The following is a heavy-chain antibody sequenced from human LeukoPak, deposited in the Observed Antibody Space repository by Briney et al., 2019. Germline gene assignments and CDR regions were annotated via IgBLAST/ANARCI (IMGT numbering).Heavy chain of an antibody. V-gene: IGHV3-33*01. CDR3: ARTGDTERFDY. J-gene: IGHJ4*02. D-gene: IGHD5-18*01. Sequence: GGSLRLSCAASGFTFSNYGMHWVRQAPGKGLEWVALIRYDGSKKDYADSVKGRFTISRDNYKNTLHLQMNSLRAEDTAVYYCARTGDTERFDYWGQGTLVTVSS. CDR1: GFTFSNYG. CDR2: IRYDGSKK.